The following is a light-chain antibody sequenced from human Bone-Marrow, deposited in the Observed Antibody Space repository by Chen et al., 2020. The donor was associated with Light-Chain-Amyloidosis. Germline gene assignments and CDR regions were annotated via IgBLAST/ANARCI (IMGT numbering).Light chain of an antibody. CDR2: EVS. CDR3: SSYTITNTLV. V-gene: IGLV2-14*01. J-gene: IGLJ1*01. Sequence: QSALTQPPPVSGSPGQSTTISCHATSSGVGGDNQVSWYQQNPDKAPKLMIYEVSNRPSWVPDRFYGAKDDNTASLTISGLQTEDEADYFCSSYTITNTLVFGSGTRVTVL. CDR1: SSGVGGDNQ.